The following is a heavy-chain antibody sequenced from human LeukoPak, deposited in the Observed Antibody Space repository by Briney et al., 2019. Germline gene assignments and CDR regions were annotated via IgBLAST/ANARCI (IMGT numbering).Heavy chain of an antibody. V-gene: IGHV1-69*04. CDR2: IIPILGIA. CDR1: GGTFSSYA. CDR3: AIGLRAATYDYYYYYMDV. Sequence: ASVKVSCKASGGTFSSYAISWVRQAPGQGLEWMGRIIPILGIANYAQKFQGRVTITADKSTSTAYMELSSLRSEDTAVFYCAIGLRAATYDYYYYYMDVWGKGTTVTVSS. D-gene: IGHD2-15*01. J-gene: IGHJ6*03.